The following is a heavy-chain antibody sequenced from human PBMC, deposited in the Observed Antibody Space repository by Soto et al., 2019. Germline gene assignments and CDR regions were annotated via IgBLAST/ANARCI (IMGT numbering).Heavy chain of an antibody. V-gene: IGHV4-59*01. CDR1: GGSISSYY. CDR3: ASSPPSRVYDFWSGYLPHYYYYGMDV. J-gene: IGHJ6*02. D-gene: IGHD3-3*01. Sequence: PSETLSLTCTVSGGSISSYYWSWIRQPPGKGLEWIGYIYYSGSTNYNSSLKSRVTISVDTSKNQFSLKLGSVTAADTAVYYCASSPPSRVYDFWSGYLPHYYYYGMDVWGQGTTGTGSS. CDR2: IYYSGST.